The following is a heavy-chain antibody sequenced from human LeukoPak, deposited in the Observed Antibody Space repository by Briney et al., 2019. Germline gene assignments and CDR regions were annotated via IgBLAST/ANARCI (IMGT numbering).Heavy chain of an antibody. Sequence: PGGSLRLSCAASDFTFSSYTMNWVRRAPGKGLEWVSSISSSNNYIYYADSVKGRFTISRDNAKNSLYLQMNSLRAEDTAIYYCARDYDSSGYFDYWGQGTLVTVSS. CDR2: ISSSNNYI. CDR3: ARDYDSSGYFDY. V-gene: IGHV3-21*01. D-gene: IGHD3-22*01. J-gene: IGHJ4*02. CDR1: DFTFSSYT.